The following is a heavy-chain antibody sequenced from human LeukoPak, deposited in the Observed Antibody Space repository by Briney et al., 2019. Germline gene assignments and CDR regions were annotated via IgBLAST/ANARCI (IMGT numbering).Heavy chain of an antibody. V-gene: IGHV3-23*01. Sequence: PGRSLRLSCAASGFTFSSYAMSWVRQAPGKGLEWVSAISGSGGSTYYADSVKGRFTISRDNSKNTLHLQMNSLRAEDTAVYYCAKGVVVVPAALNYFDYWGQGTLVTVSS. CDR2: ISGSGGST. D-gene: IGHD2-2*01. CDR1: GFTFSSYA. CDR3: AKGVVVVPAALNYFDY. J-gene: IGHJ4*02.